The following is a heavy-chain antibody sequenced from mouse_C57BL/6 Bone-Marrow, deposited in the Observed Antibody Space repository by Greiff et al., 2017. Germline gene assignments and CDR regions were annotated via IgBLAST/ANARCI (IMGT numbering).Heavy chain of an antibody. D-gene: IGHD5-2*01. J-gene: IGHJ4*01. V-gene: IGHV1-75*01. CDR1: GYTFTDYY. CDR2: IFPGSGST. Sequence: QVQLKESGPELVKPGASVKISCKASGYTFTDYYLNWVKQRPGQGLEWIGWIFPGSGSTYYNEKFKGKATLTVDKSSSTAYMLLSSLTSEDSAVYFCARLEYYYYAMDYWGQGTSVTVSS. CDR3: ARLEYYYYAMDY.